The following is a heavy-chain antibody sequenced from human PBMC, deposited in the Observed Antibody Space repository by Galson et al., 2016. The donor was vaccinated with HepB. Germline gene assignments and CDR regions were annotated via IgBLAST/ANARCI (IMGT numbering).Heavy chain of an antibody. CDR3: SRDGGIPGAAFDI. CDR1: GFTFSSYW. CDR2: INNDGSNT. V-gene: IGHV3-74*03. J-gene: IGHJ3*02. D-gene: IGHD3-16*01. Sequence: SLRLSCAASGFTFSSYWMNWVRQAPGKGLVWVSRINNDGSNTTYADSVKGRFTISRDNAKNTLYLQMNRLRAEDTAVYYCSRDGGIPGAAFDIWGQGTMVTVSS.